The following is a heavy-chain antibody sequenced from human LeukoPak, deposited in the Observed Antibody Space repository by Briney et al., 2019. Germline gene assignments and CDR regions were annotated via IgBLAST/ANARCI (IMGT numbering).Heavy chain of an antibody. J-gene: IGHJ4*02. CDR1: GFTFNTYW. CDR2: IKQDGREK. CDR3: ARCLYLDGTCYFDY. Sequence: GSLRLSCAASGFTFNTYWMSWVRQAPGKGLEWVANIKQDGREKYYVDSLKGRFTISRDSAKNSLYLQMNSLRVEDTAVYYCARCLYLDGTCYFDYWGQGTLVTVSS. D-gene: IGHD5-24*01. V-gene: IGHV3-7*01.